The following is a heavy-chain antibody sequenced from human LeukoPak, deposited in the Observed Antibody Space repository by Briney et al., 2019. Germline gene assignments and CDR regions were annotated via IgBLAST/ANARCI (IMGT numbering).Heavy chain of an antibody. J-gene: IGHJ4*02. CDR2: VYNSGST. D-gene: IGHD3-10*01. CDR3: VRDRELNY. CDR1: GVSISIYY. V-gene: IGHV4-59*01. Sequence: DPSETLSLTCTVSGVSISIYYWSWIRQPPGKGLEWIGYVYNSGSTTYNPSLKSRATISADTSKNQFSLNLGSVTAADTAVYYCVRDRELNYWGQGTLVTVSS.